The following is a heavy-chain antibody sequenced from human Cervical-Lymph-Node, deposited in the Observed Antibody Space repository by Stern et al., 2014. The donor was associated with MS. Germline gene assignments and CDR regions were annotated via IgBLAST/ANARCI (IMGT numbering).Heavy chain of an antibody. D-gene: IGHD4-17*01. V-gene: IGHV4-59*08. Sequence: MQLVESGPGLAKPSETLSLTCTVSGGSISNYYWSWIRQPPGKGLEWIGYIYYSGSTNYNPSLKSRVAMSVDTSKDQFSLNLTSVTAADTGVYYCARRGTTGIDYWGQGTLVTVSS. CDR1: GGSISNYY. J-gene: IGHJ4*02. CDR3: ARRGTTGIDY. CDR2: IYYSGST.